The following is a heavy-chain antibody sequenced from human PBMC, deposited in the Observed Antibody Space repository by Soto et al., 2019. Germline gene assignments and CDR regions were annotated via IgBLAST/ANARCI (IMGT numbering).Heavy chain of an antibody. Sequence: PSETLSLTCSVSGASFSSYYWSWIRQPPGKGLEWIGYIYYNGNTDYNPSLKSRVTMSVDTSKNQFSLKLTSVTAADTAVYYCAGAFITMVRGVVINWFDPWGQGTLVTVS. J-gene: IGHJ5*02. CDR3: AGAFITMVRGVVINWFDP. D-gene: IGHD3-10*01. CDR1: GASFSSYY. CDR2: IYYNGNT. V-gene: IGHV4-59*01.